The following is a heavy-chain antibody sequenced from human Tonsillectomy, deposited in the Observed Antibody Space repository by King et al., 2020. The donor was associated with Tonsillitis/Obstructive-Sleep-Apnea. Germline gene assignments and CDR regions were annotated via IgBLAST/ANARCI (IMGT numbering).Heavy chain of an antibody. Sequence: VQLQQWGAGLLKPSETLSLTCAVYGGSFSGYYWSWIRQPPGKGLEWIGEIKHSGSTNYNPSLKSRVTISVDTSKNQFSLKLSSVTAADTAVYYCARSYYYDSSGYFDYWGQGTLVTVSS. V-gene: IGHV4-34*01. J-gene: IGHJ4*02. CDR3: ARSYYYDSSGYFDY. D-gene: IGHD3-22*01. CDR2: IKHSGST. CDR1: GGSFSGYY.